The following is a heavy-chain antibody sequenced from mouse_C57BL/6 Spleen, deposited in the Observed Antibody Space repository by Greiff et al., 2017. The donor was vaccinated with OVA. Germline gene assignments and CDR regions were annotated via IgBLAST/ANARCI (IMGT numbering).Heavy chain of an antibody. J-gene: IGHJ1*03. CDR2: IGPGSGST. V-gene: IGHV1-77*01. CDR1: GYTFTDYY. D-gene: IGHD2-1*01. CDR3: ARFYREYFDV. Sequence: QVQLQQSGAELVKPGASVKISCKASGYTFTDYYINWVKQRPGQGLEWIGKIGPGSGSTYYTEKFKGKATLTADKSASTASMQLSSLTSEDSAVYFCARFYREYFDVWGTGTTVTVSS.